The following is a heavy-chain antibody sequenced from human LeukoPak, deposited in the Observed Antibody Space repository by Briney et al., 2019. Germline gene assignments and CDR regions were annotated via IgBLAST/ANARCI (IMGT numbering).Heavy chain of an antibody. J-gene: IGHJ4*02. Sequence: GGSLRLSCAASGFTFSSYWMHWVRQAPGKGLVWVSRIKSDGSGTSYADSVKGRFTFSRDGAKNTLYLQMNSLRAEDTAVYYCARGSDSSGWYSSFDYWGQGTLVTVSS. V-gene: IGHV3-74*01. CDR1: GFTFSSYW. D-gene: IGHD6-19*01. CDR2: IKSDGSGT. CDR3: ARGSDSSGWYSSFDY.